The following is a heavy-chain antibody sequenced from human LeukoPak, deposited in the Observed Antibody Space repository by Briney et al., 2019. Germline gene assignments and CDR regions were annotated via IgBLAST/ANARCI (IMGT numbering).Heavy chain of an antibody. CDR3: ARGVIATCGNDFDY. CDR1: GDSITYFY. D-gene: IGHD4-23*01. Sequence: SETLSLTCSVSGDSITYFYWSWIRQPAGKGLEWIGRISSSGSTDYNASLKSRVTMSVDTSKNQLSLKVISVTAADTAVYYCARGVIATCGNDFDYWGQGTLVTVSS. V-gene: IGHV4-4*07. CDR2: ISSSGST. J-gene: IGHJ4*02.